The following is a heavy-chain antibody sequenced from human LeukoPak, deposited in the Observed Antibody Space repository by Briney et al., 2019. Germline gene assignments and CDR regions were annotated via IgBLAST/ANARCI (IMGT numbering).Heavy chain of an antibody. J-gene: IGHJ4*02. V-gene: IGHV3-30*18. Sequence: GRSLRLSCAASGCTFSSYGMHWVRQAPGKGLEWVAVISYDGSNKYYADDVKGRFTISRDNSKNTLYLQMNSLRAEDTAVYYCAKDHIAAAGTWGQGTLVTVSS. CDR2: ISYDGSNK. D-gene: IGHD6-13*01. CDR3: AKDHIAAAGT. CDR1: GCTFSSYG.